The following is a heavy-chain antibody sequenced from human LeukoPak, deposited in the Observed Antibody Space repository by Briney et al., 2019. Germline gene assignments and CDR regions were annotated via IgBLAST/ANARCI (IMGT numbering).Heavy chain of an antibody. Sequence: QSGGSLRLSCAASGFTFSSYGMSWVRQAPGKGLDWVSAISGSGGSTYYADSVKGRFTISRDNSKNTLYLQMNSLRAEDTAVYYCAKEIHSVSWIQLWLERYNWFDPWGQGTLVTVSS. CDR2: ISGSGGST. J-gene: IGHJ5*02. V-gene: IGHV3-23*01. CDR1: GFTFSSYG. CDR3: AKEIHSVSWIQLWLERYNWFDP. D-gene: IGHD5-18*01.